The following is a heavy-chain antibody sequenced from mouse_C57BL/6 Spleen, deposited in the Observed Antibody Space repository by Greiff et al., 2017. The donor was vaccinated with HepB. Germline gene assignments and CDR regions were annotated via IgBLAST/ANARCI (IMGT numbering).Heavy chain of an antibody. CDR3: ARGDGYYGAY. CDR1: GYAFTNYL. CDR2: INPGSGGN. D-gene: IGHD2-3*01. Sequence: QVQLQQSGAELVRPGTSVKVSCKASGYAFTNYLIEWVKQRPGQGLEWIGVINPGSGGNNYNEKFKGKATLTADKSSSTAYMQLSSLTSEDSAVYFCARGDGYYGAYWGQGTLVTVSA. V-gene: IGHV1-54*01. J-gene: IGHJ3*01.